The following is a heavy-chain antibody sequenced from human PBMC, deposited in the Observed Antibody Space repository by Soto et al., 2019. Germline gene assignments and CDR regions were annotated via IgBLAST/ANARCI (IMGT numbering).Heavy chain of an antibody. CDR2: ISGSGGST. V-gene: IGHV3-23*01. D-gene: IGHD2-2*01. J-gene: IGHJ4*02. CDR1: GFPFSSYA. CDR3: AKVACSSTSCYVDY. Sequence: HPGGSLRLSCAASGFPFSSYAMSWLRQAPGKGLEWVSGISGSGGSTSVADSVKGRFTISRDNSKNTLYLQMNSLRAEDTAVYYCAKVACSSTSCYVDYWGQGTLVTVSS.